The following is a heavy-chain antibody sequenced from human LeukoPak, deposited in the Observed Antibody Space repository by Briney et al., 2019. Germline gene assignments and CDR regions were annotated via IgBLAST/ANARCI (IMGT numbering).Heavy chain of an antibody. D-gene: IGHD3-10*01. Sequence: PGESLRLSCAASGFTFSNAWMNWVRQATGKGLEWVGRIRSNTDSGTTDYAAPVKGRFTISRDDSINTLYLRLNGLKTADTAVYYCSTRELRYYGSGTYPVAFDIWGQGTMVTVSS. V-gene: IGHV3-15*01. CDR3: STRELRYYGSGTYPVAFDI. J-gene: IGHJ3*02. CDR1: GFTFSNAW. CDR2: IRSNTDSGTT.